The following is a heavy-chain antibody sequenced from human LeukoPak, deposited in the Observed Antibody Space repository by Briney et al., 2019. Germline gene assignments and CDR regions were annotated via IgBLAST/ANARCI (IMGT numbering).Heavy chain of an antibody. CDR3: ARDSDYSYMDV. CDR1: GGSFSTYY. Sequence: KASETLSLTCAVYGGSFSTYYWSWIRQSPGKGLEWIAEINHRGDTNYNPSVKSRVTISVDTSKNQFSLKVSSLTAADTAVYYCARDSDYSYMDVWGKGTTVTVSS. D-gene: IGHD1-26*01. V-gene: IGHV4-34*01. J-gene: IGHJ6*03. CDR2: INHRGDT.